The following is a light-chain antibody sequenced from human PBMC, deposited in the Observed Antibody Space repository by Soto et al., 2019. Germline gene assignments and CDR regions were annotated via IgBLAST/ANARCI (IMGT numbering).Light chain of an antibody. Sequence: QSALTQPASVSGSPGQSITISCTGTSSDVGGYNYVSWYQQHPGKAPKLMIYEVRNRPSGVSNRFSGSKSGNKASLTISGLQAEDEADYYCSSYTSGSTWVFGGGTKLTVL. CDR2: EVR. J-gene: IGLJ3*02. CDR1: SSDVGGYNY. V-gene: IGLV2-14*01. CDR3: SSYTSGSTWV.